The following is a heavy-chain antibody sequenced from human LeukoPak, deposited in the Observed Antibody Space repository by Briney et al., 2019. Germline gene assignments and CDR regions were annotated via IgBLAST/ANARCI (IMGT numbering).Heavy chain of an antibody. CDR3: ARSHYDFWSGYPAFDI. CDR1: GGSFSGYY. V-gene: IGHV4-34*01. J-gene: IGHJ3*02. CDR2: INHSGST. D-gene: IGHD3-3*01. Sequence: SETLSLTCAVYGGSFSGYYWSWIRQPPGKGLEWIGEINHSGSTNYNPSLKSRVTLSVDTSKNQFSLKLSSVTAADTAVYYCARSHYDFWSGYPAFDIWGQGTMVTVSS.